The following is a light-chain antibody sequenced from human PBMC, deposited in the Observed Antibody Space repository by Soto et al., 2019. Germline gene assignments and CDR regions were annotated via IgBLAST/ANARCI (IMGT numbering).Light chain of an antibody. V-gene: IGLV2-8*01. CDR1: KNDVGFYDF. J-gene: IGLJ1*01. CDR3: KSYAGSKTYV. CDR2: EVV. Sequence: QSALTQPPSASGSPGQSVTISCTGTKNDVGFYDFVSWYQHHPGKAPRLIIYEVVQRPSGVPDRCSGSKSGNTASLTVSGLQAADEADYFCKSYAGSKTYVFGSGTTLTVL.